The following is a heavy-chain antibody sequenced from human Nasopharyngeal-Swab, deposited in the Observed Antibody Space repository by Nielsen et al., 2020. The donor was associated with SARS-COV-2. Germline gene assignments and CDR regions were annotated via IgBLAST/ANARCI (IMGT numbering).Heavy chain of an antibody. CDR1: GFTFSSHA. J-gene: IGHJ5*02. D-gene: IGHD1-26*01. CDR2: LIENGVDT. V-gene: IGHV3-23*01. Sequence: GGSLRLSCVASGFTFSSHAMSWVRQAPGKGLEWVSGLIENGVDTYYAESVKGRFTVSRDNSKNTLYLQMNSLRAEDTAVYYCAKREVGGQISWFDPWGQGTLVTVSS. CDR3: AKREVGGQISWFDP.